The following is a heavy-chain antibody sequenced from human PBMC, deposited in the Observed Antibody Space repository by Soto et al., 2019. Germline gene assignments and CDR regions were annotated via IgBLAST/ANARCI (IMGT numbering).Heavy chain of an antibody. D-gene: IGHD3-10*01. CDR2: IKSKTDGGTT. CDR1: GFTFSNAW. V-gene: IGHV3-15*01. CDR3: TTDPFDAVRGVSYYYLDC. J-gene: IGHJ4*02. Sequence: EVQLVESGGGLVKPGGSLRLSCAASGFTFSNAWMSWVRQAPGKGLEWVGRIKSKTDGGTTDYAAPVKGRFTISRDDPKNTLYLQMNSLKTEDTAVYYCTTDPFDAVRGVSYYYLDCGGQGTLVTVSS.